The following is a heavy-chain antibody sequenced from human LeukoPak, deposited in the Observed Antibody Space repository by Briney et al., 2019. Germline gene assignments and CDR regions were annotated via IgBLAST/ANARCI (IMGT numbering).Heavy chain of an antibody. CDR3: AKDVRLTTVTTDL. Sequence: GGSLRLSCAASGFTFSSYAMSWVRQAPGKGLEWVSAISGSGGSTYYADSVKGRFTISRDNSKNTLYLQMSSLRAEDTAVYYCAKDVRLTTVTTDLWGQGTPVTVSS. V-gene: IGHV3-23*01. J-gene: IGHJ4*02. CDR2: ISGSGGST. D-gene: IGHD4-11*01. CDR1: GFTFSSYA.